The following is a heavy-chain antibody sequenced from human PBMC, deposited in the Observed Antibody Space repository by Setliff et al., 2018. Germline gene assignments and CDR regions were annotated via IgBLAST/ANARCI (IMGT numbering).Heavy chain of an antibody. J-gene: IGHJ6*03. CDR3: ARMSGFQYMDV. D-gene: IGHD3-3*01. CDR1: GDPMSSRRYY. CDR2: IYTSWST. Sequence: SETLSLTCTVSGDPMSSRRYYWAWIRQPAGKGLEWIGQIYTSWSTNYNPSLKSRVAISLDTSNNQFSLSLSSVTAADTAVYYCARMSGFQYMDVWGKGTTVTVSS. V-gene: IGHV4-61*09.